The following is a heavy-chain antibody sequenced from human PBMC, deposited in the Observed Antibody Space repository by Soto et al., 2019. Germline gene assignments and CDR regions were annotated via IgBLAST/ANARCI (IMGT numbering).Heavy chain of an antibody. J-gene: IGHJ4*02. CDR1: GYTFIDYF. Sequence: ASVKVSCKASGYTFIDYFIHWVRQAPGQGLEWMGWINPNSGDTNSAQKFQGRVAMTRDTSISTAYMELSGLRSDDTAVYYCAGQLDTTMITDYWGQGTLLTVSS. V-gene: IGHV1-2*02. CDR2: INPNSGDT. CDR3: AGQLDTTMITDY. D-gene: IGHD5-18*01.